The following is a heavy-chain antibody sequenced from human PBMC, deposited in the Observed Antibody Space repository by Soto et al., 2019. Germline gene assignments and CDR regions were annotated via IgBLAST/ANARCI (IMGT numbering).Heavy chain of an antibody. J-gene: IGHJ6*03. CDR1: GGSISSSSYY. Sequence: TSETLSLTCTVSGGSISSSSYYWGWIRQPPGKGLEWIGSIYYSGGTYYNPSLKSRVTISVDTSKNQFSLKLSSVTAADTAVYYCARGYSGYDRIYYYYMDVWGKGTTVTVSS. CDR3: ARGYSGYDRIYYYYMDV. CDR2: IYYSGGT. V-gene: IGHV4-39*01. D-gene: IGHD5-12*01.